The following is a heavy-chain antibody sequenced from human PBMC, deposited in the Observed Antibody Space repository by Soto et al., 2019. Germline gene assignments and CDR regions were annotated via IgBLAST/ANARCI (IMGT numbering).Heavy chain of an antibody. CDR1: GGSISSGGYY. Sequence: QVQLQESGPGLVKPSQTLSLTCTVSGGSISSGGYYWSWIRQHPGKGLEWIGYIYYSGSTYYNPSLKSRVTISVGTSKNQFSLKLSSVTAADTAVYYCAREIYEVLLWRAGGAFDIWGQGTMVTVSS. V-gene: IGHV4-31*03. CDR3: AREIYEVLLWRAGGAFDI. J-gene: IGHJ3*02. CDR2: IYYSGST. D-gene: IGHD3-10*01.